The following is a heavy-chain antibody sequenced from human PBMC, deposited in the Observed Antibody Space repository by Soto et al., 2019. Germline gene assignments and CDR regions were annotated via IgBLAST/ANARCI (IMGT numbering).Heavy chain of an antibody. CDR3: AREEPYYDILTGYYIRYGLDV. CDR1: GGSISSYY. J-gene: IGHJ6*02. Sequence: PSETLSLTCTVSGGSISSYYWSWIRQPAGKGLEWIGRIYTSGSTNYNPSLKSQVTMSVDTSKNQFSLKLSSVTAADTAVYYCAREEPYYDILTGYYIRYGLDVWGQGTTVTVSS. V-gene: IGHV4-4*07. CDR2: IYTSGST. D-gene: IGHD3-9*01.